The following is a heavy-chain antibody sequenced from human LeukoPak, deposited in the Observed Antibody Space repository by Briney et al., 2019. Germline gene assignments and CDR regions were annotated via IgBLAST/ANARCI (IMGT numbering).Heavy chain of an antibody. J-gene: IGHJ5*02. CDR3: ARVRSGSNWFDP. Sequence: SVKVSCKASGGTFSSYTISWVRRAPGQGLEWMGRIIPILGIANYAQKFQGRVTITADKSTSTAYMELSSLRSEDTAVYYCARVRSGSNWFDPWGQGTLVTVSS. V-gene: IGHV1-69*02. CDR2: IIPILGIA. D-gene: IGHD1-26*01. CDR1: GGTFSSYT.